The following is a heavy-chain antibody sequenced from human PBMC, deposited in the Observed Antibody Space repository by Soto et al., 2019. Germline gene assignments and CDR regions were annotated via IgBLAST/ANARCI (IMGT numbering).Heavy chain of an antibody. D-gene: IGHD6-6*01. J-gene: IGHJ6*02. CDR1: GFTFSRSW. Sequence: GGSLRLSCAASGFTFSRSWMTWVRQAPGKGLEWVARIKQDGSETYYVDSVKGRFSISRDNAKNSLFLQMNSLRVDDTAVYYCARTKEYSSSSYDYGAIMDVWGQGTTVTVSS. CDR2: IKQDGSET. V-gene: IGHV3-7*01. CDR3: ARTKEYSSSSYDYGAIMDV.